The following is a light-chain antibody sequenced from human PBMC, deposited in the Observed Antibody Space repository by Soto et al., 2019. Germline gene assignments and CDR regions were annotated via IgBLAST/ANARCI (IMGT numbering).Light chain of an antibody. CDR3: SSYTPGSTL. CDR2: DVG. J-gene: IGLJ1*01. V-gene: IGLV2-14*01. CDR1: SSDIGGYNY. Sequence: SVLTQPASVSGSPGQSIAISCTGTSSDIGGYNYVSWYQQHPGKAPKLILYDVGTRPSGVSDRFSGSKSGNTASLTISGLQAEDEADYYCSSYTPGSTLFGTGTKLTVL.